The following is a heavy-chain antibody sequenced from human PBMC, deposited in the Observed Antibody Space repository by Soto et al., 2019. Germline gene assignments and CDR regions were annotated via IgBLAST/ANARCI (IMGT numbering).Heavy chain of an antibody. V-gene: IGHV3-74*01. Sequence: EVQLVEAGGESVQPGGSLTLSCAVSGLSLSNYWMHWVRQVPGKGLVWVSRIDNDGRDTSYADSVKGRFTISRDTAKNKGYRKMTPLKAKTPVFYSGPRVFEYWAREFWSPSP. J-gene: IGHJ4*02. CDR2: IDNDGRDT. CDR1: GLSLSNYW. CDR3: PRVFEY.